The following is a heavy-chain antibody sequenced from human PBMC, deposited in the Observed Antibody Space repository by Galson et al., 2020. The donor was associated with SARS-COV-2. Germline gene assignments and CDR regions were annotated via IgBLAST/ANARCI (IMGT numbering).Heavy chain of an antibody. V-gene: IGHV1-18*01. D-gene: IGHD3-3*01. CDR2: ISAYNGNT. J-gene: IGHJ4*02. CDR1: GYTFTNYG. CDR3: ARVPPRYYDFWSGYWSPPSFDY. Sequence: ASVKVSCKASGYTFTNYGISWVRQAPGQGLEWMGWISAYNGNTNYAQKLQGRVTMTTDTSTSTAYMELRSLRSDDTAVYYCARVPPRYYDFWSGYWSPPSFDYWGQGTLVTVSS.